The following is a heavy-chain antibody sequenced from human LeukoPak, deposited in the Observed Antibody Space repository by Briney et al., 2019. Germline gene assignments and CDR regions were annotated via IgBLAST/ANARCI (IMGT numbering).Heavy chain of an antibody. D-gene: IGHD6-19*01. J-gene: IGHJ4*02. V-gene: IGHV1-18*01. Sequence: ASVKVSCKASGFTFTDYGFSWVRQAPGQRPEWMGWISAYNGNTNYAQKLQGRVTMTTDTSTSTAYMELRSLRSDDTAVYYCARDPGDMRAVAAYFDYWGQGTLVTVSS. CDR1: GFTFTDYG. CDR3: ARDPGDMRAVAAYFDY. CDR2: ISAYNGNT.